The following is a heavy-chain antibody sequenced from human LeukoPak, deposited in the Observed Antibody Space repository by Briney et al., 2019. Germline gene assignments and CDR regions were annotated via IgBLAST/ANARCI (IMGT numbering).Heavy chain of an antibody. Sequence: GGSLRLSCAASGFTFITYAMTWVRQAPGKGLEWVSSISNTGGNTYYADSVRGRFTISRDNPKNTLYLQMNSLRAQDTAVYYCARDCDSSTCYDYWGQGTLVTVSS. CDR2: ISNTGGNT. CDR3: ARDCDSSTCYDY. D-gene: IGHD6-13*01. CDR1: GFTFITYA. J-gene: IGHJ4*02. V-gene: IGHV3-23*01.